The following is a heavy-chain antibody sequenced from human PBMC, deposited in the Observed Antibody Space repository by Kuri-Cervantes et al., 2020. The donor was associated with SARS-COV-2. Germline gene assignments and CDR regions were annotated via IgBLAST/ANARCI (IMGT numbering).Heavy chain of an antibody. J-gene: IGHJ5*02. CDR3: ARVRGSIASVGEEWFDP. D-gene: IGHD3-10*01. V-gene: IGHV4-39*07. Sequence: SETLSLTCSVSGGSIISSGNYWGWIRQPPGKGLEWVGSIYYTGSTSYNPSLKSRVTISVDTSKNQFSLRLSSVTATDTAVYYCARVRGSIASVGEEWFDPWGQGTLVTVSS. CDR2: IYYTGST. CDR1: GGSIISSGNY.